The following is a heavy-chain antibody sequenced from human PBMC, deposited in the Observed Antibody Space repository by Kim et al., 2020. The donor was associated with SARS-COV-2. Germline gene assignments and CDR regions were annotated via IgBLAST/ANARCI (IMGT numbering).Heavy chain of an antibody. CDR3: LGALYFDY. J-gene: IGHJ4*02. Sequence: ASVKVSCKTSGHFFTRDSIHWVRQAPGQGLEWMGGIDCGNGNTIYSQKFQGRVTFTTDTSASTAYMELSFLRSEDSAVYYCLGALYFDYCGPGHLVTVPS. CDR1: GHFFTRDS. CDR2: IDCGNGNT. V-gene: IGHV1-3*01. D-gene: IGHD3-16*01.